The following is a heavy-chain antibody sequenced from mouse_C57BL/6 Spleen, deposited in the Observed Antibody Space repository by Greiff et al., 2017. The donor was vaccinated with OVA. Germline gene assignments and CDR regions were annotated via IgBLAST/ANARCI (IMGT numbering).Heavy chain of an antibody. CDR2: IYPGDGDT. V-gene: IGHV1-80*01. D-gene: IGHD1-1*01. Sequence: QVQLQQSGAELVKPGASVKISCKASGYAFSSYWMNWVKQRPGKGLEWIGQIYPGDGDTNYNGKFKGKATLTADKSSSTAYMQLSSLTSEDSAVYFCARRGIYYGSNYAMDYWGQGTSVTVSS. CDR1: GYAFSSYW. CDR3: ARRGIYYGSNYAMDY. J-gene: IGHJ4*01.